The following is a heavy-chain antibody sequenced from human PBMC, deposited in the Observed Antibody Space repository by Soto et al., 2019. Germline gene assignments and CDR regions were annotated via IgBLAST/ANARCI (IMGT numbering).Heavy chain of an antibody. CDR2: IRNRTNGGKT. CDR3: PRGGWGILVVSGAT. J-gene: IGHJ4*02. D-gene: IGHD2-2*01. Sequence: PGGSLRPSCAASGFTFSFYYMSGVRQALGKGLEWGGFIRNRTNGGKTRLTTSVQGRFTISRDDSKCLTDVQTKRQNTEATHVCHCPRGGWGILVVSGATGGQGTLVTVSS. CDR1: GFTFSFYY. V-gene: IGHV3-49*04.